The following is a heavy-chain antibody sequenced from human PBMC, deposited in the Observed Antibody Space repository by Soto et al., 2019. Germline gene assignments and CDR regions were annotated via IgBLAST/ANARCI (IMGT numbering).Heavy chain of an antibody. CDR1: GFTFSSYW. CDR2: INSDGSST. J-gene: IGHJ6*02. D-gene: IGHD6-6*01. CDR3: ARDRAARPEVYYYYYGMDV. Sequence: EVQLVESGGGLVQPGGSLRLSCAASGFTFSSYWMHWVRQAPGKGLVWVSRINSDGSSTSYADSVKGRFTISRDNAKNTLYLQMNSLRAEDTALYYCARDRAARPEVYYYYYGMDVWGQGTTVTVSS. V-gene: IGHV3-74*01.